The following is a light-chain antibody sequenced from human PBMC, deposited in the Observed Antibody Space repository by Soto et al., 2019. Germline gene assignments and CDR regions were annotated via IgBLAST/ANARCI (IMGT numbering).Light chain of an antibody. V-gene: IGLV2-11*01. CDR1: SSDVGGYNY. CDR3: CSYAASHTLV. J-gene: IGLJ3*02. CDR2: EAT. Sequence: QSALTQPRSVSGSPGQSVTISCTGTSSDVGGYNYVSWYQQHPGKAPKLMIYEATERPSGVPDRFSGSKSGNTASLTISGLQAEDEGDYYCCSYAASHTLVFGGGTKLTVL.